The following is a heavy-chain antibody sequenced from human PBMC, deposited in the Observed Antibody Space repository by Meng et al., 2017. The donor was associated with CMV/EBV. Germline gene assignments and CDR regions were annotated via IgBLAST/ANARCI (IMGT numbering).Heavy chain of an antibody. CDR1: GFTFRNYG. CDR2: IGEDGRDI. CDR3: ARDPDWNQFDY. Sequence: VHWLELGGGLVELGGSLRPLWAACGFTFRNYGINWVRRSRGEGREGVAKIGEDGRDICYVDSVNGRFTISRDNAKTSLYLQMNRLRVDDTAVYYCARDPDWNQFDYWGQGTLVTVSS. D-gene: IGHD1-1*01. V-gene: IGHV3-7*01. J-gene: IGHJ4*02.